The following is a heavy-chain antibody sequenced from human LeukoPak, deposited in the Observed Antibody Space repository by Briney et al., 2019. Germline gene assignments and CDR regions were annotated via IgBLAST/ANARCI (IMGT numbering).Heavy chain of an antibody. D-gene: IGHD2-15*01. CDR2: VYYTGNT. CDR3: ARDTGYCGGGSCYHNYFDY. CDR1: GGSVRSGSHY. J-gene: IGHJ4*02. V-gene: IGHV4-61*01. Sequence: PSETLSLTCTVSGGSVRSGSHYWSWIRQPPGKGLEWIGYVYYTGNTNYNPSLKSRVTISVDTSKNQFSLKLSSVAAADTAVYYCARDTGYCGGGSCYHNYFDYWGQGTLVTVSS.